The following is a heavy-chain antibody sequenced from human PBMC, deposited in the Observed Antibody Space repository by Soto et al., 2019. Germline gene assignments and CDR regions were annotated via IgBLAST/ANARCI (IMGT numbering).Heavy chain of an antibody. CDR2: INHSGST. D-gene: IGHD3-10*01. V-gene: IGHV4-34*01. CDR3: ASPGPKRTLRAKQAGYYYYYMDV. J-gene: IGHJ6*03. Sequence: PSGTLSLTCAVYGGSFSGYYWSWIRKPQGKGLEWIGEINHSGSTNYNPSLKSRVTISVDTSKNQFSLKLSSVTAADTAVYYCASPGPKRTLRAKQAGYYYYYMDVWGKGTTVTVS. CDR1: GGSFSGYY.